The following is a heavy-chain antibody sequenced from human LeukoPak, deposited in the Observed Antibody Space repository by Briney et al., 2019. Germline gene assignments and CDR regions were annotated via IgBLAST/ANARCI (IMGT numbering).Heavy chain of an antibody. D-gene: IGHD5-18*01. CDR3: TRGYRHGEGF. V-gene: IGHV4-59*08. CDR1: GGSISSDY. CDR2: IHYSGIT. J-gene: IGHJ4*02. Sequence: SATLSLTCTLSGGSISSDYWSSIRQPPGKGLGLLGYIHYSGITNYNPSLKSRVTISVDTSKNQFSLKLSSVTAADTAVYYCTRGYRHGEGFWGQGTLVTVSS.